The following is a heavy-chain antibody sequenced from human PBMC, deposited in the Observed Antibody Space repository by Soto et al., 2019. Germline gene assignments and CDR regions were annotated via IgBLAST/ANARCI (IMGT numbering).Heavy chain of an antibody. CDR2: IGDSGAST. CDR3: AKGVELDV. Sequence: EVLLLESGGGLVQPGGSLRLSCEASGFSFSSFAMNWVRQAPGKGLEWVSAIGDSGASTYYADSVKGRFTISRDDSRKNLYPQLNSQRADDTAVYYCAKGVELDVWGNGTTVTVSS. D-gene: IGHD1-26*01. CDR1: GFSFSSFA. J-gene: IGHJ6*04. V-gene: IGHV3-23*01.